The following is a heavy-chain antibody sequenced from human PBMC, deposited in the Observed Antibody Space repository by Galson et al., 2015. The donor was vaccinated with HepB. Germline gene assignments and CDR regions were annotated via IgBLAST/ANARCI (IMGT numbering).Heavy chain of an antibody. CDR2: IYSSGNT. Sequence: SLRLSCAASGFTVNTNHMTWVRQAPGKGLEWVSVIYSSGNTNYADSVKGRFTISRDSSRNTLSLQMDSLRAEDTAMYYCARYCSSTSCYSERGGSFDYWGQGPWSPSPQ. D-gene: IGHD2-2*01. CDR3: ARYCSSTSCYSERGGSFDY. V-gene: IGHV3-53*01. CDR1: GFTVNTNH. J-gene: IGHJ4*03.